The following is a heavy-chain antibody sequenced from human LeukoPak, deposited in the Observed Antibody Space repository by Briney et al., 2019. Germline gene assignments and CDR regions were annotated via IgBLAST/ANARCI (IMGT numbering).Heavy chain of an antibody. J-gene: IGHJ4*02. CDR3: ARAYRPGPIAAQEY. D-gene: IGHD6-6*01. CDR1: GYTLTELS. V-gene: IGHV1-24*01. CDR2: FDPEDGKT. Sequence: ASVKVSCKVSGYTLTELSMHWVRQAPGKGLEWMGGFDPEDGKTIYAQKFQGRVTMTEDTSTDTAYMELGSLRSEDTAVYYCARAYRPGPIAAQEYWGQGTLVTVSS.